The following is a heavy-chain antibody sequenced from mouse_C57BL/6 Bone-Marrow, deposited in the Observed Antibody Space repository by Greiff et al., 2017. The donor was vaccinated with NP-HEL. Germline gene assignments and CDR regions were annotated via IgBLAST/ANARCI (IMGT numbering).Heavy chain of an antibody. Sequence: VQLQQSGPELVKPGASVTMSCKASGYTFTDYNMHWVKQSHGKSLEWIGYINPNNGGTSYNQKFKGKATLTVNKSSSTAYMELLSLTTEDSAVYYCARRKLWGFAYWGQGTLVTVSA. CDR1: GYTFTDYN. CDR2: INPNNGGT. D-gene: IGHD1-1*02. V-gene: IGHV1-22*01. CDR3: ARRKLWGFAY. J-gene: IGHJ3*01.